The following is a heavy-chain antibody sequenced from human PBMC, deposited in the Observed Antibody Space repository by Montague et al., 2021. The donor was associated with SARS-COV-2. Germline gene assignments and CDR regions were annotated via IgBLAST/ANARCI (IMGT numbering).Heavy chain of an antibody. CDR3: VRQGSGSYYSWFDP. D-gene: IGHD1-26*01. J-gene: IGHJ5*02. V-gene: IGHV4-39*01. Sequence: SETLSLTCTVSGGSISSSSYYWGWIRQPPGKGLEWIGSTYYSGSTYYXPSLKSRVTISVDTSKNQFSLKLSSVTAADTAVYYCVRQGSGSYYSWFDPWGQGTMVTVSS. CDR1: GGSISSSSYY. CDR2: TYYSGST.